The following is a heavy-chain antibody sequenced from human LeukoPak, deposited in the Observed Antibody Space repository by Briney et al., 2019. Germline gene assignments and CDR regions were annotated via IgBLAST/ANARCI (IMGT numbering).Heavy chain of an antibody. V-gene: IGHV3-7*03. D-gene: IGHD1-26*01. CDR2: IKQDESEK. CDR1: GFTFSNYW. Sequence: GGSLRLSCAASGFTFSNYWMSWVRQAPGKGLEWVANIKQDESEKFYVDSVKGRFTISRDNAENSLYLQMNSLRVEDTAVYYCAARSSGNPYFWGQGTLVTVSS. CDR3: AARSSGNPYF. J-gene: IGHJ4*02.